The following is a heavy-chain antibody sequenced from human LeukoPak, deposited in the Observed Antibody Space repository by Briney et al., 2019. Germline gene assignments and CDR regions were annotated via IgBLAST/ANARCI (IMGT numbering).Heavy chain of an antibody. CDR2: ISYDGSNK. J-gene: IGHJ5*02. D-gene: IGHD6-19*01. CDR1: GFTFSSYG. V-gene: IGHV3-30*03. Sequence: GGSLRLSCAASGFTFSSYGMSWVRQAPGKGLEWVAVISYDGSNKYYADSVKGRFTISRDNSKNTLYLQMNSLRAEDTAVYYCARGRSSSGWYWFWFDPWGQGTLVTVSS. CDR3: ARGRSSSGWYWFWFDP.